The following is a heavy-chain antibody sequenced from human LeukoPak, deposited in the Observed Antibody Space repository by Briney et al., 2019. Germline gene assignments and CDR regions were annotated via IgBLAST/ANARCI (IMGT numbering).Heavy chain of an antibody. J-gene: IGHJ4*02. CDR2: ISYDGSNK. Sequence: GGSLRLSCAASGFTFSSYAMHWVRQAPGKGLEWVAVISYDGSNKYYADSVKGRFTISRDNSKNTLYLQMNSLRAEDTAVYYCARDRSPQWGSYRSEYFDYWGQGTLVTVSS. V-gene: IGHV3-30*04. CDR3: ARDRSPQWGSYRSEYFDY. D-gene: IGHD3-16*01. CDR1: GFTFSSYA.